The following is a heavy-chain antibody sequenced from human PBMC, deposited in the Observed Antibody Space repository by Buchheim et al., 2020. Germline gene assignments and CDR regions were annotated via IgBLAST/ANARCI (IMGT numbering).Heavy chain of an antibody. CDR3: AGGHSFDRSGYWGFDY. D-gene: IGHD3-22*01. CDR2: RSSTSSRK. V-gene: IGHV3-48*02. J-gene: IGHJ4*02. CDR1: GFTFSTYS. Sequence: EVQLVESGGGLVQPGGSLRLSCAASGFTFSTYSMNWVRQAPGKGLEWVSYRSSTSSRKYYADSVKGRFTISRDNAENSLYLQMSGLRDKDTAVYYGAGGHSFDRSGYWGFDYWGQGTL.